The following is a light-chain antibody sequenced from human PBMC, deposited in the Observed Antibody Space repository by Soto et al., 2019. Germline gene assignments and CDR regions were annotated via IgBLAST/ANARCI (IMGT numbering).Light chain of an antibody. CDR1: HSVSSN. V-gene: IGKV3-15*01. Sequence: EIVMTQSPATLSVSPGERATLSCRASHSVSSNLAWYQQKPGQTPKLLINVASTRATGIPARFSGSGSGTEFTLTISSLQSEDFAVYYCQQYNVWPLTFGGGTKVEFK. CDR3: QQYNVWPLT. J-gene: IGKJ4*01. CDR2: VAS.